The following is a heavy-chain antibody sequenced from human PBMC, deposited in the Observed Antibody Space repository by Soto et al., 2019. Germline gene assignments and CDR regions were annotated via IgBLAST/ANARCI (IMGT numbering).Heavy chain of an antibody. CDR1: GGTFSSYA. Sequence: QVQLVQSGAEVKKPGSSVKVSCKASGGTFSSYAISWVRQAPGHGLEWMGGIIPIFGPATYAQKFPGRVTITADESTGTAYMELSSLRADDTAAYFCARGGPGSTPFDYWGQETLDTVCS. CDR3: ARGGPGSTPFDY. V-gene: IGHV1-69*01. CDR2: IIPIFGPA. J-gene: IGHJ4*02. D-gene: IGHD2-15*01.